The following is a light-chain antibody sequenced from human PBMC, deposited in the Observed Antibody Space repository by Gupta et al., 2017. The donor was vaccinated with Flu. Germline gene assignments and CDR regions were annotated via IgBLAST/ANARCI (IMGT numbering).Light chain of an antibody. CDR2: WAS. V-gene: IGKV4-1*01. CDR3: QHEDSSPYT. Sequence: SLGERDTINCKSSQSILYSSNNKNYLTWYQQKPGQPPKLLIYWASTRASGVPDRFSGSGSETDFTLTISSLQAEDVAVYYCQHEDSSPYTFGQGTKVEIK. J-gene: IGKJ2*01. CDR1: QSILYSSNNKNY.